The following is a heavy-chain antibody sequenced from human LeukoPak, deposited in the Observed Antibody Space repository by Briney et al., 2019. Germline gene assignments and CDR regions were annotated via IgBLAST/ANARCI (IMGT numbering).Heavy chain of an antibody. Sequence: SETLSLTCTVSGGSISSYYWSWIRQPPGKGLEWIGYIYYSGSTNYNPSLKSRVTISVDTSKNQFSLKLSSVIAADTAVYYCARDRLLYPLDYWGQGTLVTVSS. V-gene: IGHV4-59*12. J-gene: IGHJ4*02. D-gene: IGHD3-3*01. CDR3: ARDRLLYPLDY. CDR2: IYYSGST. CDR1: GGSISSYY.